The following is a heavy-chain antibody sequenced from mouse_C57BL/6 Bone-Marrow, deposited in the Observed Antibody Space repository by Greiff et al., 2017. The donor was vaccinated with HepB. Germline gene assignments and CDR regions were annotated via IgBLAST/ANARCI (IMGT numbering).Heavy chain of an antibody. J-gene: IGHJ3*01. Sequence: VQLQQSGPELVKPGASVKIPCKASGYTFTDYNMDWVKQSHGKSLEWIGDINPNNGGTIYNQKFKGKATLTVDKSSSTAYMELRSLTSEDTAVYYCARRYDGYQAWFAYWGQGTLVTVSA. CDR2: INPNNGGT. CDR1: GYTFTDYN. CDR3: ARRYDGYQAWFAY. V-gene: IGHV1-18*01. D-gene: IGHD2-3*01.